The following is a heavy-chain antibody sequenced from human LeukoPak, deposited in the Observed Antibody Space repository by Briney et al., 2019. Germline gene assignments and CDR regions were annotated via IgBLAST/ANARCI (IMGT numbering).Heavy chain of an antibody. CDR2: INHSGST. CDR1: GGSFSGYY. J-gene: IGHJ2*01. CDR3: ARRSLQHWYFDL. V-gene: IGHV4-34*01. D-gene: IGHD4-11*01. Sequence: PSETLSLTCAVYGGSFSGYYWSWIRQPPGKGLEWIGEINHSGSTNYNPSLKSRVTISVDTSKNQFSLKLSSVTAADTAVYYCARRSLQHWYFDLWGRGTLVTVSS.